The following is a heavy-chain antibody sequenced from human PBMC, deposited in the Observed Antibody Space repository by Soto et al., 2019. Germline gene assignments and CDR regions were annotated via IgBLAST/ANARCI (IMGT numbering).Heavy chain of an antibody. Sequence: EVQLVESGGGLVQPGGSLRLSCAASGFSFSNYWMTWVRQAPGKGLEWVANIKRDGSERSYLDSVRGRFTVSGDNAKNSLYLQMDSLRAEDTALYYCARDVSPGSRSLYLDAFDIWGQGTMVTVSS. CDR3: ARDVSPGSRSLYLDAFDI. V-gene: IGHV3-7*05. J-gene: IGHJ3*02. D-gene: IGHD3-10*01. CDR2: IKRDGSER. CDR1: GFSFSNYW.